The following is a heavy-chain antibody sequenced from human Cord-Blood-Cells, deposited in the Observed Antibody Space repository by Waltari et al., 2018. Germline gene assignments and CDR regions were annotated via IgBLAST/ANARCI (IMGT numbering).Heavy chain of an antibody. CDR1: GYTLTSYA. CDR3: ARDIVVVPAAMYDAFDI. V-gene: IGHV1-3*01. J-gene: IGHJ3*02. D-gene: IGHD2-2*01. CDR2: INAGNGNT. Sequence: QVQLVQSGAEVKKPGASVKVYCKASGYTLTSYAMHWVRQAPGQRLEWMGWINAGNGNTKYSQKFQGRVTITRDTSASTAYMELSSLRSEDTAVYYCARDIVVVPAAMYDAFDIWGQGTMVTVSS.